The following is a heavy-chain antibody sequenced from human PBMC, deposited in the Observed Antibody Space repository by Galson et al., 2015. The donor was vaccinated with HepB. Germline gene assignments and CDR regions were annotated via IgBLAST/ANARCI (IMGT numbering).Heavy chain of an antibody. Sequence: SLRLSCAASGFTFSNNWMSWVRQAPGKGLEWVANIKQDASERNYVDAVKGRFTISRDNAKNSLYLQMNSLRADDTAVYYCARLFDDSVWASFRDRINHIDLWGQGALVTVSS. CDR2: IKQDASER. V-gene: IGHV3-7*03. CDR3: ARLFDDSVWASFRDRINHIDL. D-gene: IGHD3-16*02. CDR1: GFTFSNNW. J-gene: IGHJ4*02.